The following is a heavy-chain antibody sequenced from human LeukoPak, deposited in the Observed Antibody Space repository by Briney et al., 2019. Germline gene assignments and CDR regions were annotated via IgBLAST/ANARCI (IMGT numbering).Heavy chain of an antibody. J-gene: IGHJ4*02. CDR2: INPNSGDT. V-gene: IGHV1-2*02. D-gene: IGHD3-22*01. CDR1: GYTFTGYY. Sequence: ASVKVSCKASGYTFTGYYIHWVRQAPGQGLEWMGWINPNSGDTNYAQKLQGRVTMTTDTSTSTAYMELRSLRSDDTAVYYCARDDTYYYDSSGYYYLDYWGQGTLVTVSS. CDR3: ARDDTYYYDSSGYYYLDY.